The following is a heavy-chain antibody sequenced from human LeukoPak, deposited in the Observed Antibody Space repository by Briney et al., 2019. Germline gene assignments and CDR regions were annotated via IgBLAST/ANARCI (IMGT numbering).Heavy chain of an antibody. V-gene: IGHV4-39*07. Sequence: SETLSLTCTVSGGSISSSSYYWGWIRQPPGKGLEWIGSIYYSGSTYYNPSLKSRVTISVDTSKNQFSLKLSSVTAADTAVYYCARGAIPDYDFWSGPRGDAFDIWGQGTMVTVSS. J-gene: IGHJ3*02. CDR3: ARGAIPDYDFWSGPRGDAFDI. CDR2: IYYSGST. CDR1: GGSISSSSYY. D-gene: IGHD3-3*01.